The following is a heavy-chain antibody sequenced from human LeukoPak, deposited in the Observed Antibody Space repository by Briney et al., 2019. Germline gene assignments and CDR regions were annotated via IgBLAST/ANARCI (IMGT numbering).Heavy chain of an antibody. V-gene: IGHV4-39*07. Sequence: SETLSLTCTVSGGSIGSGTYYWGWIRQSPGKGLEWIGSIFYSGSTNYNPSLKSRVTISVDKSKNQFSLKLSSVTAADTAVYYCARSSRGIAAAGTGPHPDYWGQGTLVTVSS. CDR2: IFYSGST. CDR3: ARSSRGIAAAGTGPHPDY. CDR1: GGSIGSGTYY. D-gene: IGHD6-13*01. J-gene: IGHJ4*02.